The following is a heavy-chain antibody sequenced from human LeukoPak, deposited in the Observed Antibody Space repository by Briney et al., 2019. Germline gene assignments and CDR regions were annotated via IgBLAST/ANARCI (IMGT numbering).Heavy chain of an antibody. CDR2: IKQDGSEK. Sequence: GGSPRLSCAASGFTFSSYWMSWVRQAPGKGLEWVANIKQDGSEKYYVDSVKGRFTISRDNAKNSLYLQMNSLRAEDTAVYYCAREGGLDYYYYMDVWGKGTTVTISS. D-gene: IGHD3-16*01. CDR3: AREGGLDYYYYMDV. CDR1: GFTFSSYW. J-gene: IGHJ6*03. V-gene: IGHV3-7*01.